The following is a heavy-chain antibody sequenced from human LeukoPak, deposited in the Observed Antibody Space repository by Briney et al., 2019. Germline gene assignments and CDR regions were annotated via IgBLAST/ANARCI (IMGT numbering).Heavy chain of an antibody. Sequence: PSETLSLTCTVSGGSISSSSYYWGWIRQPPGKGLEWIGSIYYSGSTYYNPSLKSRVTISVDTSKNQFSLKLSSVTAADTAVYYCAREYSGSHQSFDIWGQGTMVTVPS. CDR1: GGSISSSSYY. D-gene: IGHD1-26*01. CDR2: IYYSGST. J-gene: IGHJ3*02. CDR3: AREYSGSHQSFDI. V-gene: IGHV4-39*07.